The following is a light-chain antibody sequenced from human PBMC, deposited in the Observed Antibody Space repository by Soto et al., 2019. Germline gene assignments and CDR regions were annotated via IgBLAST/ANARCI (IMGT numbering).Light chain of an antibody. CDR2: EIN. CDR3: SSFAGSNNFPYV. Sequence: QSALTQPPSASGSPGQSVTISCTGTSSDVGAYNYVSWYQQHPGKAPKLMIYEINKRPSGVPDRFSGSKSGNTASLTVSGLQEADEADYYCSSFAGSNNFPYVFGTGTKLTVL. J-gene: IGLJ1*01. CDR1: SSDVGAYNY. V-gene: IGLV2-8*01.